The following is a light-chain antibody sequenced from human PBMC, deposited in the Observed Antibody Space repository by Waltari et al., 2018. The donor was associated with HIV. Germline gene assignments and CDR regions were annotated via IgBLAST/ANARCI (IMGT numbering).Light chain of an antibody. CDR3: CSFAGDKDGQISTYV. V-gene: IGLV2-23*02. CDR1: SADVGRRNV. J-gene: IGLJ1*01. Sequence: QSALTPPASVSGSLGQSVIISCTGTSADVGRRNVVSWYQQHPGKVPKTLILEVNKSPSGISSRFFVSKSGDTTSLKISGLQVDDEAVYYGCSFAGDKDGQISTYVFGTGTTVTVL. CDR2: EVN.